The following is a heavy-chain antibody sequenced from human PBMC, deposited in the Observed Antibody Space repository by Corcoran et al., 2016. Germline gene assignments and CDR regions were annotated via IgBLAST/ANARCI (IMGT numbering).Heavy chain of an antibody. J-gene: IGHJ3*02. CDR1: GFTFSNAW. Sequence: DVQLVESGGGLVKPGASLRLSCAASGFTFSNAWMNWVRQAPGKGLEWVGRIKSKTDGGTTDYAAPVKGRFTISRDDSKNTLYLQMNSLKTEDTAVYYCTTDSDSRITMIVADAFDIWGQGTMVTVSS. CDR2: IKSKTDGGTT. D-gene: IGHD3-22*01. CDR3: TTDSDSRITMIVADAFDI. V-gene: IGHV3-15*01.